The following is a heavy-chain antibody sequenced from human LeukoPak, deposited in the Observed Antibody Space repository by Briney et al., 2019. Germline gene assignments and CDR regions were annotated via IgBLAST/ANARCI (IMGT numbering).Heavy chain of an antibody. V-gene: IGHV1-2*07. J-gene: IGHJ4*02. CDR2: MNPYSGGT. D-gene: IGHD2-15*01. Sequence: ASVKVSCKSSGYTFTGYYMHWVRQASGQGLEWMGWMNPYSGGTNYAHKFQGRVTMTRDTSISTAYMELRRLGSDDTAIYYCARTYCNGGSCHDYFDYWGQGTLVSVSS. CDR1: GYTFTGYY. CDR3: ARTYCNGGSCHDYFDY.